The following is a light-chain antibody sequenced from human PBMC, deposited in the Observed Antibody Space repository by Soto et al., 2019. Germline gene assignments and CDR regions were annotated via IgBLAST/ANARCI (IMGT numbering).Light chain of an antibody. CDR3: QNYNSAPWT. CDR1: EVISNY. CDR2: GAS. Sequence: DIQMTQSPSSLPPSVVDRVTITCRASEVISNYLAWYQQKPGKVAKLLIYGASTLESGVASRFSGSGSGTDFTLTISSLQTEDVATYYCQNYNSAPWTFGQGTKVESK. V-gene: IGKV1-27*01. J-gene: IGKJ1*01.